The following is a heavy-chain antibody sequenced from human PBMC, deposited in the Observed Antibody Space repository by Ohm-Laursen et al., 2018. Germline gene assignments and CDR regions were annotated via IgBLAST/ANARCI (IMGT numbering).Heavy chain of an antibody. Sequence: SETLSLTCPVSGGSISSFYWSWIRQPAGKELQWIGRIYTSGSTNYNPSLKSRVTMSLDTSKNQFSLNLSPVTAADTAVYYCAKASGIVVVPAAVHHPIDYWGQGTLVTVSS. D-gene: IGHD2-2*01. J-gene: IGHJ4*02. CDR1: GGSISSFY. CDR3: AKASGIVVVPAAVHHPIDY. CDR2: IYTSGST. V-gene: IGHV4-4*07.